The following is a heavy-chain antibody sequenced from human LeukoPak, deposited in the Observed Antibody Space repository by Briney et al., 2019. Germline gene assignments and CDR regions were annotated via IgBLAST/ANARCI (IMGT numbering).Heavy chain of an antibody. CDR3: ARDGGYYDILTGSSEAFDI. D-gene: IGHD3-9*01. CDR2: IKQDGSEK. J-gene: IGHJ3*02. Sequence: PGGSLRLSCAASGFTFRSYNMNWVRQAPGKGLEWVANIKQDGSEKYYVDSVKGRFTISRDNAKNSLYLQMNSLRAEDTAVYYCARDGGYYDILTGSSEAFDIWGQGTMVTVSS. CDR1: GFTFRSYN. V-gene: IGHV3-7*01.